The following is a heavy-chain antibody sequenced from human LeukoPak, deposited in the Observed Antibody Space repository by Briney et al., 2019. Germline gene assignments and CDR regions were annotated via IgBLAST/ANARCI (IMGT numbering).Heavy chain of an antibody. V-gene: IGHV3-21*01. CDR1: GFSVSNNY. D-gene: IGHD1-26*01. CDR3: ARDRVLLYYFDY. CDR2: ISSSSSYI. J-gene: IGHJ4*02. Sequence: GSLRLSCAASGFSVSNNYMSWVRQAPGKGLEWVSSISSSSSYIYYADSVKGRFTISRDNAKNSLYLQMNSLRAEDTAVYYCARDRVLLYYFDYWGQGTLVTVSS.